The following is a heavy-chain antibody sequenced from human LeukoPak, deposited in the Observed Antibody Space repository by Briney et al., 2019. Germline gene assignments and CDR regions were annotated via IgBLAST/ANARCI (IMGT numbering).Heavy chain of an antibody. CDR2: INSDGSST. V-gene: IGHV3-74*01. Sequence: PGGSLRLSCAASGFTFSSYLMHWVRQAPGKGLVWVSRINSDGSSTSYADSVKGRFTISRDNAKNTLYLRMNSLRADDTAVYYCAIVTHYGMDVWGQGTTVTVSS. CDR3: AIVTHYGMDV. D-gene: IGHD2-21*02. J-gene: IGHJ6*02. CDR1: GFTFSSYL.